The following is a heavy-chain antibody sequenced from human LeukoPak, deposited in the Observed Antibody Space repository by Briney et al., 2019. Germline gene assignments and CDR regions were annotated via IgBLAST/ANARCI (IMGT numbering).Heavy chain of an antibody. CDR2: IKSKTDGGTT. D-gene: IGHD3-22*01. J-gene: IGHJ6*02. CDR3: TTDIKDSSGYSNYYYYGMDV. V-gene: IGHV3-15*01. CDR1: GFTFSNAW. Sequence: GGSLRLSCAASGFTFSNAWMSWVRQAPGKGLEWVGRIKSKTDGGTTDYAAPVKGRFTISRDDSKNTLYLQMNSLKTEDTAVYHCTTDIKDSSGYSNYYYYGMDVWGQGTTVTVSS.